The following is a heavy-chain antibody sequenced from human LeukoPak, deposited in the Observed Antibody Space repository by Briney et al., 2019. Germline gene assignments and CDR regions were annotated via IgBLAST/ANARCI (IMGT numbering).Heavy chain of an antibody. CDR1: GFTFSSYD. J-gene: IGHJ4*02. CDR2: IGTAGDT. D-gene: IGHD6-19*01. Sequence: PGGSLRLSCAASGFTFSSYDMHWVRQATGKGLEWVSAIGTAGDTYYPGSVKGRFTISRENAKNSLYLQMNSLRAGDTAVYYCARGGSFYSSGPAHFDYWGQGTLVTVSS. V-gene: IGHV3-13*01. CDR3: ARGGSFYSSGPAHFDY.